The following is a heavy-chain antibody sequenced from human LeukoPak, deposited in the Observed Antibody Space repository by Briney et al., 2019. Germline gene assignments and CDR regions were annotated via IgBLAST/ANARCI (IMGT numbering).Heavy chain of an antibody. V-gene: IGHV1-69*04. CDR2: IIPILGIA. J-gene: IGHJ4*02. D-gene: IGHD5-24*01. Sequence: ASVKVSCKASVGTFSSYAISWVRQAPGQGLEWMGRIIPILGIANYAQKFQGRVTITADKSTSTAYMELSSLRSEDTPVYYCARDRVEMATRHIDYWGQGTLVTVSS. CDR3: ARDRVEMATRHIDY. CDR1: VGTFSSYA.